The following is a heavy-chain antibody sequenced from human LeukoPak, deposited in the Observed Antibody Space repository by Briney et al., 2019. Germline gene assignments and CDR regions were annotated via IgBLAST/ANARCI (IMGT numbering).Heavy chain of an antibody. V-gene: IGHV3-23*01. CDR1: GLTYSSHF. CDR3: ARRYDSGPHDYYGMDV. Sequence: PGGSLGLFYVASGLTYSSHFMSWVRQPPGKGLEWVSGISGSGGSTYYADSVKGRFTISRDNSNNTLYLQMNSLRSDDTAVYYCARRYDSGPHDYYGMDVWGQGTTVTVSS. J-gene: IGHJ6*02. CDR2: ISGSGGST. D-gene: IGHD3-22*01.